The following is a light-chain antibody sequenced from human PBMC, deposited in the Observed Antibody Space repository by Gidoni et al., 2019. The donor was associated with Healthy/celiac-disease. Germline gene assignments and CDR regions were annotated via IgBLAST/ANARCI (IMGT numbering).Light chain of an antibody. V-gene: IGLV3-1*01. CDR3: QAWDRGVV. CDR1: KLGDKY. CDR2: QDR. Sequence: SYELTQPPSVSVSPGQTASITCSGDKLGDKYACWYQQKPGQSPVLVIYQDRKRPSGIPERFSGSNSGNTATLTISGTQAMDEADYYCQAWDRGVVFGGGTKLTVL. J-gene: IGLJ2*01.